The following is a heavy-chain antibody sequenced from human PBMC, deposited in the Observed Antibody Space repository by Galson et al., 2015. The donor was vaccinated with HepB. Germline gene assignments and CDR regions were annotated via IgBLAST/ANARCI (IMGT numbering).Heavy chain of an antibody. CDR3: ARERELRFLEWSPPGWFDL. Sequence: SLRLSCAASGSTFSGYQMNWVRPAPGKGLEWVFHISNSGSAIYYADSVKGRFTVSRDNAKNSLYLQMNSLRAEDTAVYYCARERELRFLEWSPPGWFDLWGQGTLVAVSS. CDR1: GSTFSGYQ. CDR2: ISNSGSAI. J-gene: IGHJ5*02. D-gene: IGHD3-3*01. V-gene: IGHV3-48*03.